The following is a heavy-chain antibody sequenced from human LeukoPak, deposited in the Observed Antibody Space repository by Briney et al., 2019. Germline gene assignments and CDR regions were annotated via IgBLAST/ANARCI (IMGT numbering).Heavy chain of an antibody. CDR3: AKVRWDNSGWYYLDS. Sequence: GGSLRLSCAASGFTFSSYGMHWVRQAPGKGLEWVAVILYDGSNKYYADSVKGRFTISRDNSKNTLYLQMNSLRAEDTAIYYCAKVRWDNSGWYYLDSWGQGTLVTVSS. CDR2: ILYDGSNK. J-gene: IGHJ4*02. CDR1: GFTFSSYG. D-gene: IGHD6-19*01. V-gene: IGHV3-30*18.